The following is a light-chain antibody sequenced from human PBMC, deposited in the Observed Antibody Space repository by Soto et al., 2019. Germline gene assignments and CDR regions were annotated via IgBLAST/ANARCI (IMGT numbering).Light chain of an antibody. V-gene: IGKV3D-20*02. J-gene: IGKJ5*01. CDR1: QTVSSNF. CDR2: DAS. Sequence: EIVLTQSPGTLSLSPGERATLSCRASQTVSSNFLAWYQEKPGQGPRLLIYDASNRATGIPARFSGSGSGTDFTLTISSLEPEDFAVYYCQQRSNWLITFGQGTRLEIK. CDR3: QQRSNWLIT.